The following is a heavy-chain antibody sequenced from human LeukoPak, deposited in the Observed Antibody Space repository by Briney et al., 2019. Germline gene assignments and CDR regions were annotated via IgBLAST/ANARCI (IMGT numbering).Heavy chain of an antibody. J-gene: IGHJ4*02. Sequence: GGSLRLSCAASGFTFSSSWMSWVRQAPGKGLEWVANIKQDGSEKYYVDSVKGRFTISRDNAKNSLYLQMNSLRAEDTAVYYCVRDKVDFDYWGQGTLVTVSS. CDR1: GFTFSSSW. CDR3: VRDKVDFDY. CDR2: IKQDGSEK. V-gene: IGHV3-7*03.